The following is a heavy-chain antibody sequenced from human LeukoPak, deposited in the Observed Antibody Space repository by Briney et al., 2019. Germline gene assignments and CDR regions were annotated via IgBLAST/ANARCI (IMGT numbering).Heavy chain of an antibody. CDR1: GGSISSGGYY. D-gene: IGHD4-23*01. V-gene: IGHV4-31*03. J-gene: IGHJ4*02. CDR2: IYYSGST. Sequence: SETLSLTCTVSGGSISSGGYYWSWIRQHQGKGLEWIGYIYYSGSTYYNPSLKSRVTISVDTSKNQFSLKLSSVTAADTAVYYCARVTTVVTVDYGGQGTLVTVSS. CDR3: ARVTTVVTVDY.